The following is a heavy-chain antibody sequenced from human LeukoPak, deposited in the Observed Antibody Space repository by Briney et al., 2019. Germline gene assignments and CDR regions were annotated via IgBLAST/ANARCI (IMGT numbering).Heavy chain of an antibody. CDR3: ARGPAVTKYYYYGMDV. Sequence: ASVKVSCKASGYTFTSYYMHWVRQAPGQGLEWMGIINPSGGSTSYAQKFQGRVTITADESTSTAYMELSSLRSEDTAVYYCARGPAVTKYYYYGMDVWGQGTTVTVSS. CDR1: GYTFTSYY. D-gene: IGHD4-11*01. V-gene: IGHV1-46*01. CDR2: INPSGGST. J-gene: IGHJ6*02.